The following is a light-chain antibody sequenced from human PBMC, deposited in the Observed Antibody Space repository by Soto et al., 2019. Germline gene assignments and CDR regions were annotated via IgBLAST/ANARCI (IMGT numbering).Light chain of an antibody. Sequence: DIQLTQSPSFLSASVGDRVTITCRASQDINNYLAWYQQKPGKAPKLLIYAASTLQSGVPSRFSGSGSGTEFTLTISSLQPEDFATYYCQQLYSYPYTFGQGTNLEIK. CDR2: AAS. CDR1: QDINNY. J-gene: IGKJ2*01. CDR3: QQLYSYPYT. V-gene: IGKV1-9*01.